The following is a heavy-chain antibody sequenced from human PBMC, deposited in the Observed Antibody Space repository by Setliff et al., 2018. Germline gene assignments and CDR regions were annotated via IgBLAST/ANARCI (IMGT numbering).Heavy chain of an antibody. J-gene: IGHJ3*02. CDR1: GYSFSNYG. D-gene: IGHD3-22*01. CDR3: ARDPPTYYYDSSGYGDAFDI. Sequence: ASVKVSCKASGYSFSNYGITWVRQVPGQGLEWMGWISSYNGNTDYAQNFQGRVTMTTDTSTSTAYMELRSLRSDDTAVYYCARDPPTYYYDSSGYGDAFDIWGQRTMVTVSS. V-gene: IGHV1-18*01. CDR2: ISSYNGNT.